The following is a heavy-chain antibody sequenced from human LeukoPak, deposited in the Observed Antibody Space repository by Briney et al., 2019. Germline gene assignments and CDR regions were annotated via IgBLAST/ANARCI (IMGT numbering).Heavy chain of an antibody. CDR2: ISSSGSNI. V-gene: IGHV3-11*01. Sequence: GGSLRLSCAASGFTLSDYYMSWIRQAPGKGLEWISYISSSGSNIYYADSVKGLFTMSRDNAKGSLYLQMNSLRAEDTAIYYCARRRDYFDYWGQGTLVTVSS. CDR3: ARRRDYFDY. CDR1: GFTLSDYY. J-gene: IGHJ4*02.